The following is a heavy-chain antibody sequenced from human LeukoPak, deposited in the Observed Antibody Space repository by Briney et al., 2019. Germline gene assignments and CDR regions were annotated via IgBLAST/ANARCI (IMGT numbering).Heavy chain of an antibody. V-gene: IGHV3-30-3*01. CDR1: EFTFSDYA. J-gene: IGHJ2*01. Sequence: GGSLRLSCAASEFTFSDYAMHWVRQAPGKGLEWVALISYDGSNKYYADSVKGRFTISRDNSKNTLYLQMNSLRVDDTAMYYCARDRAAPGDWYFDLWGRGTLVTVSS. CDR3: ARDRAAPGDWYFDL. CDR2: ISYDGSNK. D-gene: IGHD6-13*01.